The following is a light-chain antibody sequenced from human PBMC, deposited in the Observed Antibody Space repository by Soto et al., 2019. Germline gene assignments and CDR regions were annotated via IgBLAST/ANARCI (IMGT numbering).Light chain of an antibody. CDR2: AFS. CDR3: SSYRTSAVV. V-gene: IGLV2-14*03. CDR1: SSDLGIYDY. J-gene: IGLJ2*01. Sequence: QLVLTQPASVSGSPGQSITISCTATSSDLGIYDYVSWYQQHPGKAPKLMIYAFSNRPSGVSDRFSGSKSGNSASLTISGLQAEDEADYHCSSYRTSAVVFGGGTKLTVL.